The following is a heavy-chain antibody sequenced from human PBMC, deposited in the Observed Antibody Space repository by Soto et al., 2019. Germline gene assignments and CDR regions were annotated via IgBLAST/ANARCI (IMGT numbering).Heavy chain of an antibody. CDR3: VGGNSHYYYDY. D-gene: IGHD2-15*01. CDR1: GFPFRNFA. Sequence: EVQLLDSGGGLVQPGGSLRLACAGSGFPFRNFAVTWVRQAPGKGLEWVSLITGSGTNAYYAESVKGRFTISRDNPKSAVFLQMNSLRAEDTAVYYCVGGNSHYYYDYWGQGTLVTVSA. J-gene: IGHJ4*02. CDR2: ITGSGTNA. V-gene: IGHV3-23*01.